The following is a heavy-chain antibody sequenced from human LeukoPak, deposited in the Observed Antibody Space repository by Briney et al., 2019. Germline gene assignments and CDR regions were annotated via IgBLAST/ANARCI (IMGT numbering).Heavy chain of an antibody. CDR1: GFTFSSYS. V-gene: IGHV3-21*01. CDR2: VGSTSTYS. D-gene: IGHD3-10*02. CDR3: LNPGIYVATY. Sequence: GVSLRLSCAASGFTFSSYSMDWVRQAPGKGLEWVATVGSTSTYSHYADSVKGRFTISRDNAENSLFLQMNNLRTEDTAVYYCLNPGIYVATYWGQGTLVTVSS. J-gene: IGHJ4*02.